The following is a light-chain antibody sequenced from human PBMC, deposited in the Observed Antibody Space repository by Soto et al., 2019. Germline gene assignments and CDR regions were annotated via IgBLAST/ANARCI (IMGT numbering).Light chain of an antibody. V-gene: IGLV1-44*01. Sequence: QSVLTQPPSVSESPGQRVTISCSGSSSNVGSNAVNWYQQLPGTAPTLLIYSNNERLSGVPDRFSGSKSGTSASLAISGLQSEDEADYYCATWDDSLNGYVFGTGTKV. J-gene: IGLJ1*01. CDR1: SSNVGSNA. CDR2: SNN. CDR3: ATWDDSLNGYV.